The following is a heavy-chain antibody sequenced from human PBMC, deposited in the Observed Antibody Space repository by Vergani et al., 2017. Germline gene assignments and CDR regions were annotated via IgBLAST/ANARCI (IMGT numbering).Heavy chain of an antibody. J-gene: IGHJ3*02. Sequence: QVQLQESGPGLVKPSETLSLTCTVSGGSISSYYWSWIRQPAGKGLEWIGRIYTSGSTNSNPSLKSRVTMSVDTSKNQFSLKLSSVTAADTAVYYCAREGYCSSTSCSIHDAFDTWGQGTMVTVSS. D-gene: IGHD2-2*01. CDR3: AREGYCSSTSCSIHDAFDT. CDR2: IYTSGST. CDR1: GGSISSYY. V-gene: IGHV4-4*07.